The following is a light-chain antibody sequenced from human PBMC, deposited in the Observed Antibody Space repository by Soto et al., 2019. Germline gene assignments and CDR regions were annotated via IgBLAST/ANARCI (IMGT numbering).Light chain of an antibody. CDR2: GAS. J-gene: IGKJ1*01. CDR1: QSVSSSY. CDR3: QPCGSSLRT. V-gene: IGKV3-20*01. Sequence: EIVLTQVPGTPSLSPGERATLSCSASQSVSSSYLAWYQQKPGQAPTLLIHGASSRATGIPDRFSGSGSGTDFTLTISRLEPEDFGVYYCQPCGSSLRTFGQGTKVDIK.